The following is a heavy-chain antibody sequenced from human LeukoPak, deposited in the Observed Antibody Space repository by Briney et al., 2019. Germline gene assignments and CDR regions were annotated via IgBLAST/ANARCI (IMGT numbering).Heavy chain of an antibody. J-gene: IGHJ4*02. CDR3: ARGRYLAAAGMSRY. V-gene: IGHV1-8*01. CDR1: GYTFTSYD. D-gene: IGHD6-13*01. CDR2: MNPSSGNT. Sequence: ASVKVSCKASGYTFTSYDINWVRQATGQGLEWMGWMNPSSGNTGYAQKFQGRVTMTRNTSISTAYMELSSLRSEDTAVYYCARGRYLAAAGMSRYWGQGTLVTVSS.